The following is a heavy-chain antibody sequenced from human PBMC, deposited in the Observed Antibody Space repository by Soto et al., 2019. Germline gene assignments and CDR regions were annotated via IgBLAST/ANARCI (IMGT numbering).Heavy chain of an antibody. CDR1: GYSLSSGSY. CDR2: IYHGGTT. V-gene: IGHV4-38-2*01. Sequence: SGTLSLTCAVSGYSLSSGSYSGWIRHPPGKGPEWIASIYHGGTTFYNPSLKSRVTLSVDTSNNHYSLKLRSVTAADTAVYYCARVHVMVVAGSTFHYWGPGILLTVS. D-gene: IGHD6-19*01. J-gene: IGHJ4*01. CDR3: ARVHVMVVAGSTFHY.